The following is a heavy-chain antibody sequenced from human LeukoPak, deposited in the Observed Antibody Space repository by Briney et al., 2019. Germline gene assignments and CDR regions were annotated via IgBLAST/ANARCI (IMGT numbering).Heavy chain of an antibody. D-gene: IGHD5-24*01. CDR3: AKRRTVEMATIDFDY. CDR2: ISGSGGST. Sequence: PGGSLRLSCAASGFTFSSYAMSWVRQAPGKGLEWVSAISGSGGSTYYADSVKGRFTISRDNSKNTLYLQMNSLRAEDTAVYYCAKRRTVEMATIDFDYWGQGTLVTVSS. CDR1: GFTFSSYA. V-gene: IGHV3-23*01. J-gene: IGHJ4*02.